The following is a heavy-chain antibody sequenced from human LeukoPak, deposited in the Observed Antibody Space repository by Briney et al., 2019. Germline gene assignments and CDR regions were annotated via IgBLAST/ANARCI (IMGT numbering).Heavy chain of an antibody. V-gene: IGHV4-34*01. J-gene: IGHJ5*02. CDR1: GGSFSGYY. CDR2: INHSGST. D-gene: IGHD1-1*01. Sequence: PSETLSLTCAVYGGSFSGYYWSWIRQPPGKGLEWIGEINHSGSTNYNPSLKSRVTISVDTSKNQFSLKLSSVTAADTAVYYCARHDTNWFDPWGQGTLVTVSS. CDR3: ARHDTNWFDP.